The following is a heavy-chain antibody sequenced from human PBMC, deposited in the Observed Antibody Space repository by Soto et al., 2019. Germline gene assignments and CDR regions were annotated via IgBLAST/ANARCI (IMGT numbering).Heavy chain of an antibody. Sequence: VDSLKISFKCSGYTFTNCWISLVRQVPGKGLEWMGIIFPRDSDTRYRPSFQGQVTISVDRSISNAYLQWSSLKASDTAMYYCARARWGFVEPSLFDYWGLGTLVTVSS. D-gene: IGHD3-3*01. J-gene: IGHJ4*02. CDR3: ARARWGFVEPSLFDY. CDR1: GYTFTNCW. CDR2: IFPRDSDT. V-gene: IGHV5-51*01.